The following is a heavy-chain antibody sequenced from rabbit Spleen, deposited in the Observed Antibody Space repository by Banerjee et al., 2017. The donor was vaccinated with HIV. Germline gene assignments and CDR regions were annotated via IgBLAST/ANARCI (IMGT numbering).Heavy chain of an antibody. CDR2: ISTSSGTT. Sequence: QEQLVESGGGLVMPGASLTLSCKASGFTLSNYWMCWVRQAAGKGLELIACISTSSGTTYYASWAKGQFTISKTSSTTVTLQLTSLTAADTATYFCARDGAGGSYFALWGPGTLVTVS. CDR1: GFTLSNYW. D-gene: IGHD8-1*01. CDR3: ARDGAGGSYFAL. V-gene: IGHV1S45*01. J-gene: IGHJ4*01.